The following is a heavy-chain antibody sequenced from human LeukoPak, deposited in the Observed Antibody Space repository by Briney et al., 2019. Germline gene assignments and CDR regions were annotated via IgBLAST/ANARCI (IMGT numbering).Heavy chain of an antibody. CDR3: GPLDPNGRNYFDY. Sequence: PSETLSPTCTVSGGSISSSYWSWIRQPPGKGLEWIAYIYYSGSTNYNPSLKSRATISIDTSKNQFSLNLTSVTAADTAVYYCGPLDPNGRNYFDYWGQGTLVTVSS. CDR1: GGSISSSY. CDR2: IYYSGST. J-gene: IGHJ4*02. V-gene: IGHV4-59*01. D-gene: IGHD2-8*01.